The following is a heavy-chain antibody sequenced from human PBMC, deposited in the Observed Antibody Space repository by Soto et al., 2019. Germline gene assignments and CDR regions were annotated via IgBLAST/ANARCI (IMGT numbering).Heavy chain of an antibody. V-gene: IGHV1-69*01. Sequence: QVQLVQSGAEVKKPGSSVKVSCKASGGTFSSYAISWVRQAPGQGLEWMGGIIPIFGTANYAQKFRGRVTITADESTSTAYMELSSLRSEVTAVYYCARTWRDGYNFRQIDYWGQGTLVTVSS. CDR3: ARTWRDGYNFRQIDY. CDR1: GGTFSSYA. J-gene: IGHJ4*02. D-gene: IGHD5-12*01. CDR2: IIPIFGTA.